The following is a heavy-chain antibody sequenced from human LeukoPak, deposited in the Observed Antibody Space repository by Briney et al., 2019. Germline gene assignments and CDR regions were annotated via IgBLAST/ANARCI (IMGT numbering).Heavy chain of an antibody. CDR2: ISYDGSNK. D-gene: IGHD2-2*01. V-gene: IGHV3-30*03. Sequence: GRSLRLSCAASGFTFSSYGMHWVRQAPGKGLEWVAVISYDGSNKYYADSVKGRFTISRDNSKNTLYLQMNSLRAEDTAVYYCARRYCSSTSCYLVDYWGQGTLVTVSS. J-gene: IGHJ4*02. CDR1: GFTFSSYG. CDR3: ARRYCSSTSCYLVDY.